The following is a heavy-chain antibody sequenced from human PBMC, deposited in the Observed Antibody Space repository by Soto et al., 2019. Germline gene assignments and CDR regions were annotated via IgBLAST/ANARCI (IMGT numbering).Heavy chain of an antibody. CDR2: ISYDGSNT. J-gene: IGHJ4*02. V-gene: IGHV3-30*18. CDR3: AKDSKYSSGWYGEPN. D-gene: IGHD6-19*01. CDR1: GFTFSSYG. Sequence: QVQLVESGGGVVQPGRSLRLSCAASGFTFSSYGMHWVRQAPGKGLERVAVISYDGSNTYYADSVKGRFTISRDNSKNMLYLEMKSLRPEDTAVYYCAKDSKYSSGWYGEPNWGQGTLVTVSS.